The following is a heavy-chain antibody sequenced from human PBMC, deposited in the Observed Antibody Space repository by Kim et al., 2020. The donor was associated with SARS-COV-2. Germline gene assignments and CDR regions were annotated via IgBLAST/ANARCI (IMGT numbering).Heavy chain of an antibody. CDR2: INPSGGST. D-gene: IGHD2-2*01. J-gene: IGHJ4*02. CDR1: GYTFTSYY. CDR3: AGEPTGLGYCSSTRCYGLGDY. Sequence: ASVKVSCKASGYTFTSYYMHWVRQAPGQGLEWMGIINPSGGSTSYAQKFQGRVTMTRDTSTSTVYMELSSLRSEDTAVYYCAGEPTGLGYCSSTRCYGLGDYWGQGTLVTVSS. V-gene: IGHV1-46*01.